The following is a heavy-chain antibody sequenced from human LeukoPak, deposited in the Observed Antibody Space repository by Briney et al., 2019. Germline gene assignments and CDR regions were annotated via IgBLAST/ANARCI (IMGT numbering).Heavy chain of an antibody. Sequence: PGGSLRLSCAASGFIFSSYWMAWVRQAPGKGLEWVANIKEDGSEKNYVDSVKGRFTISRDNAKNSLYLPMNSLRAEDTAVYYCARDAGYGYDRFDYWGQGTQVTVSS. J-gene: IGHJ4*02. CDR1: GFIFSSYW. V-gene: IGHV3-7*01. CDR3: ARDAGYGYDRFDY. D-gene: IGHD5-18*01. CDR2: IKEDGSEK.